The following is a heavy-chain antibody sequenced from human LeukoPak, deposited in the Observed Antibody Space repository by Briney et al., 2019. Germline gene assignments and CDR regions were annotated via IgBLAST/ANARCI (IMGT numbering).Heavy chain of an antibody. CDR1: GFTFSSYG. CDR3: ARPLGYCSSISCSILGY. Sequence: PGGSLRLSCGASGFTFSSYGMHWVRQAPGKGLERVAVISYDGSNKYYADSVKGRFTISRDNSKNTLYVQMSSLRAEDTAVYYCARPLGYCSSISCSILGYWGQGTLVTVSS. V-gene: IGHV3-30-3*01. J-gene: IGHJ4*02. CDR2: ISYDGSNK. D-gene: IGHD2-2*01.